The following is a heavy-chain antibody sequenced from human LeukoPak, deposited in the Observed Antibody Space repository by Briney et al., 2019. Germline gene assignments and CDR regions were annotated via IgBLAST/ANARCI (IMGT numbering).Heavy chain of an antibody. CDR3: AREIWEGSFDP. Sequence: PGGSLRLSCAASGFTFSSYAMHWVRQAPGKGLEWVAVVSYDGSNKYYADSVKGRFTISRDNSKNTLYLQMNSLRAEDTAVYYCAREIWEGSFDPWGQGTLVTVSS. D-gene: IGHD1-26*01. CDR1: GFTFSSYA. V-gene: IGHV3-30*04. J-gene: IGHJ5*02. CDR2: VSYDGSNK.